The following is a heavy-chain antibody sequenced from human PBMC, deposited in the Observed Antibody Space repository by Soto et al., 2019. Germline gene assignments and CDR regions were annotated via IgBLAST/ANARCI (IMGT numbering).Heavy chain of an antibody. Sequence: QVQLVQSGAEVKTPGSSVKVSCRASGGTSNNYADTWVRQAPGHGLEWMGGIIAYFGTATYAHKFRGRLTITADDSTRTNYMELRSLTTDDTAIYYCAKLVGPGSYYDDDYWGQGTLVTVSS. CDR3: AKLVGPGSYYDDDY. D-gene: IGHD3-10*01. CDR1: GGTSNNYA. V-gene: IGHV1-69*01. CDR2: IIAYFGTA. J-gene: IGHJ4*02.